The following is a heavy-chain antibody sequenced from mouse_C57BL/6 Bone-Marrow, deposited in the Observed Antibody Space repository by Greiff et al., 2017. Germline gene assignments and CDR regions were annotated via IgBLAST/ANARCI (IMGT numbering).Heavy chain of an antibody. CDR2: IDPETGGT. CDR1: GYTFTDYE. Sequence: QVQLQQSGAELVRPGASVTLSCKASGYTFTDYEMHWVQQTPVHGLEWIGAIDPETGGTAYIQNFKGKAILTADNSSSTACMELRSLTSEDSAVYYCTRAESTTDDWGQGTTLTVSS. CDR3: TRAESTTDD. V-gene: IGHV1-15*01. D-gene: IGHD2-12*01. J-gene: IGHJ2*01.